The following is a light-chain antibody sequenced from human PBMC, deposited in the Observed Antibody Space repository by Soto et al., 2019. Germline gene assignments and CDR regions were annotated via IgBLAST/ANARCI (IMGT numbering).Light chain of an antibody. CDR1: QSVGSY. Sequence: EIVLTQSPATLSLSPGDRATLSCRASQSVGSYLGWYQQRPGQAPRLLIYDASNRATGIPARFSGSGSGTDFTLTISSLQPEDFATYYCQQSYSTSWTFGQGTKVELK. J-gene: IGKJ1*01. CDR3: QQSYSTSWT. V-gene: IGKV3-11*01. CDR2: DAS.